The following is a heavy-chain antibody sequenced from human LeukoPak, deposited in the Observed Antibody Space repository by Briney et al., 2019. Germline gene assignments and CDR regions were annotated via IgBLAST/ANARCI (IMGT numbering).Heavy chain of an antibody. D-gene: IGHD6-19*01. CDR2: INYSGST. CDR1: GGSFSGYY. V-gene: IGHV4-34*01. Sequence: PSETLSLTCAVYGGSFSGYYWSWIRQPPGKGLEWIGEINYSGSTNYNPSLKSRVTISVDTSKNQFSLKLSSVTAADTAVYYCARSGVAGILYYYYMDVWGKGTTVTISS. J-gene: IGHJ6*03. CDR3: ARSGVAGILYYYYMDV.